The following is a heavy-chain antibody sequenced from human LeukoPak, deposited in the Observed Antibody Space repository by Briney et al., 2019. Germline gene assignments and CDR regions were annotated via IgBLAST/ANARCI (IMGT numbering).Heavy chain of an antibody. Sequence: SETLSLTCTVSGGSISSYYWSWIRQPPGKGLEWFGYIYYSGSTNYNPSLKSRVTISVDTSKNQLSLKLNSVTAADTAVYYCARDRVVAAAGTGDYYYYGVDVWGQGTTVTVSS. CDR3: ARDRVVAAAGTGDYYYYGVDV. J-gene: IGHJ6*02. D-gene: IGHD6-13*01. CDR2: IYYSGST. CDR1: GGSISSYY. V-gene: IGHV4-59*01.